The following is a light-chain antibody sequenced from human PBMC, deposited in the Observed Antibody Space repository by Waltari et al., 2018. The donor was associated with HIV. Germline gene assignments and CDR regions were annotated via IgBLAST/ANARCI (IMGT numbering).Light chain of an antibody. Sequence: QSALTQPPSASGSPGQSVTISCSGTSSDVGDYDFVSWYQQHPGKVPKLILYEVNRLPSGVPDRFSCSTSCHTASLTVSGLQADDEAEYYCSSYAGSNKVVFGGGTKLTVL. V-gene: IGLV2-8*01. CDR1: SSDVGDYDF. CDR3: SSYAGSNKVV. J-gene: IGLJ2*01. CDR2: EVN.